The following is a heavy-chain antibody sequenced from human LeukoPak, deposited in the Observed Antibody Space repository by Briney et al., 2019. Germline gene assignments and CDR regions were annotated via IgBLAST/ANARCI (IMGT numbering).Heavy chain of an antibody. CDR2: ISYDGSNK. Sequence: PGGSLRLSCAASGFTFSSYAMSWVRQAPGKGLEWVAVISYDGSNKYYADSVKGRFTISRDNSKNTLYLQMNSLRAEDTAVYYCARVRTRSYEFDYWGQGTLVTVSS. D-gene: IGHD1-26*01. V-gene: IGHV3-30-3*01. CDR1: GFTFSSYA. CDR3: ARVRTRSYEFDY. J-gene: IGHJ4*02.